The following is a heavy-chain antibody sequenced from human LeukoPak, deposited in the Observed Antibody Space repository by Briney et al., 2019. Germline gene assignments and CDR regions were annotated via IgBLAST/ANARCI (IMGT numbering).Heavy chain of an antibody. V-gene: IGHV4-39*01. CDR3: AMRDDILTGYSHWFDP. J-gene: IGHJ5*02. CDR1: GGSISSTTYY. Sequence: SETLSLTCTVSGGSISSTTYYWAWIRQPPGKGLEWIGSIYKTGSTYYNPSLKSRVTISVDTSKNQFSLKLSSVTAADTAVYYCAMRDDILTGYSHWFDPWGQGTLVTVSS. D-gene: IGHD3-9*01. CDR2: IYKTGST.